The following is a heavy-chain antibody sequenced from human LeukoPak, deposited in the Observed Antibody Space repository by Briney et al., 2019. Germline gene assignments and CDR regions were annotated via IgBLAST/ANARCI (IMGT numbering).Heavy chain of an antibody. D-gene: IGHD5-24*01. V-gene: IGHV3-53*01. CDR1: GFSVTNNY. J-gene: IGHJ4*02. CDR2: FYVGGAT. Sequence: GGSLRLSCAVSGFSVTNNYMSWVRQAPGKGLEWVSVFYVGGATYYSDSVKGRFTISRDNSENTLYLQMKSLRAEDTAVYYCARGDGYNFFDYWGQGPLVTVSS. CDR3: ARGDGYNFFDY.